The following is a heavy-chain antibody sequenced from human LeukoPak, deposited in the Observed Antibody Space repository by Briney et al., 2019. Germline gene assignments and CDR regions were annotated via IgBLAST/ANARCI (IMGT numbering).Heavy chain of an antibody. D-gene: IGHD1-26*01. Sequence: SETLSLTCTVSGGSISSYYWSWIRQPPGKGPEWIGYIYYSGSTNYNPSLKSRVTISVDTSKNQFSLKLSSVTAADTAVYYCARDKDGAGNWFDPWGQGTLVTVSS. J-gene: IGHJ5*02. CDR1: GGSISSYY. CDR3: ARDKDGAGNWFDP. V-gene: IGHV4-59*01. CDR2: IYYSGST.